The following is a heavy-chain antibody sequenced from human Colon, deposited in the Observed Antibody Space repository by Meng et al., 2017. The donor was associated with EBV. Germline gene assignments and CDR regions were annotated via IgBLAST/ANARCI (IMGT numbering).Heavy chain of an antibody. J-gene: IGHJ2*01. D-gene: IGHD4-17*01. Sequence: QVQLQESGPGLVKPSQTLPLTCTLSGGSISSGNHYWSWIRQHPGKGLEYIGYIYYSGSTYYNPSLKSRVIISVDTSKNQFSLRLNSVTAADTAVYYCASLYGDSSVWYLDLWGRGTLVTVSS. CDR2: IYYSGST. V-gene: IGHV4-31*03. CDR1: GGSISSGNHY. CDR3: ASLYGDSSVWYLDL.